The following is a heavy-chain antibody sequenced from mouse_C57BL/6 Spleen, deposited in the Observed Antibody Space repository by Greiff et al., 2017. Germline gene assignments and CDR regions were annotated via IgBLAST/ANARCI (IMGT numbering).Heavy chain of an antibody. V-gene: IGHV1-53*01. CDR2: INPSNGGT. D-gene: IGHD2-2*01. CDR3: ARSGYPWYFDV. Sequence: QVQLQQSGTELVKPGASVKLSCKASGYTFTSYWMHWVQQRPGQGLEWIGNINPSNGGTNYNEKFKSKATLTVDKSSSTAYMQLSSLTSEDSAVYYCARSGYPWYFDVWGTGTTVTVSS. CDR1: GYTFTSYW. J-gene: IGHJ1*03.